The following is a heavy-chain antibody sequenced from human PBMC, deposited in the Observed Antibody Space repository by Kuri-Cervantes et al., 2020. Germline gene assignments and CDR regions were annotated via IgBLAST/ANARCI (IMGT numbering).Heavy chain of an antibody. CDR1: GFTFSSYG. CDR2: ISYDGSNK. J-gene: IGHJ6*02. D-gene: IGHD3-9*01. CDR3: RLRYFDWLGGMDV. Sequence: GESLKISCAASGFTFSSYGMHWVRQAPGKGLEWVAVISYDGSNKYYADSVKGRFTISRDDSMNTLYLQMNSLRAEDTAVYYCRLRYFDWLGGMDVWGQGTTVTVSS. V-gene: IGHV3-30*03.